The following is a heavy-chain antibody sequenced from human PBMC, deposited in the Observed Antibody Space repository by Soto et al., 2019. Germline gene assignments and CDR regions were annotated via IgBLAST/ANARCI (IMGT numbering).Heavy chain of an antibody. D-gene: IGHD1-26*01. CDR2: INSDGSTT. J-gene: IGHJ4*02. V-gene: IGHV3-74*01. CDR1: GFTFSSYW. Sequence: GGSLRLSCAASGFTFSSYWMHWVRQAPGKGLVWGSRINSDGSTTNYADFVKGRFTISRDNAKNTLYLQMNSLRVEDTAVYYCSRVGGSTWHWGQGTLVTVSS. CDR3: SRVGGSTWH.